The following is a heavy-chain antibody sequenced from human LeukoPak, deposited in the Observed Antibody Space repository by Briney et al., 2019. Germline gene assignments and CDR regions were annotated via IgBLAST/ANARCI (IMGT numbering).Heavy chain of an antibody. CDR3: ARRDGYNSQVDY. CDR2: IYSGGST. D-gene: IGHD5-24*01. Sequence: GGSLRLSCAASGFTVSSNYMSWVRQAPGKGLEWVSVIYSGGSTYCADSVKGRFTISRDNSKNTLYLQMNSLRAEDTAVYYCARRDGYNSQVDYWGRGTLVTVSS. CDR1: GFTVSSNY. J-gene: IGHJ4*02. V-gene: IGHV3-53*01.